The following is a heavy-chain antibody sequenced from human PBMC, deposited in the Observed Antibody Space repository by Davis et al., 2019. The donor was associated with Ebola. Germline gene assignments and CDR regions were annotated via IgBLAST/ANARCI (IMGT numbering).Heavy chain of an antibody. CDR1: GFTFSSYS. V-gene: IGHV3-48*02. Sequence: GESLKISCAASGFTFSSYSMNWVRQGPGKGLEWVSYISSSSSTMYHTDSVKGRFTISRDNAKNSLYLQMNSLRDEDPSVYYCARDFIEGSWSYWGESYYYGMDVWGKGTTVTVSS. CDR3: ARDFIEGSWSYWGESYYYGMDV. D-gene: IGHD1-26*01. CDR2: ISSSSSTM. J-gene: IGHJ6*04.